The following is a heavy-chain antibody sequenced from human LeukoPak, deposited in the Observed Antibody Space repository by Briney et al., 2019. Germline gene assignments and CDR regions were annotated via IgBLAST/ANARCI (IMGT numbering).Heavy chain of an antibody. Sequence: GGSLRLSCAASGFTFSSYAMSWVRQAPGKGLEWVSAISGSGGSTYYADSVKGRFTISRDNSKNTLYLQMSSLRAEDTAVYYCAKDPEDSSGYYYFDYWGQGTLVTVSS. CDR3: AKDPEDSSGYYYFDY. CDR1: GFTFSSYA. V-gene: IGHV3-23*01. D-gene: IGHD3-22*01. CDR2: ISGSGGST. J-gene: IGHJ4*02.